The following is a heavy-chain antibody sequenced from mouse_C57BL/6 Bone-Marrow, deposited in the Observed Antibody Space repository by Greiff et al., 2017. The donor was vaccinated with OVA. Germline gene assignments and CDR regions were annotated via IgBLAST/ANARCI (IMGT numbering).Heavy chain of an antibody. CDR3: ARSGSGAMDY. CDR2: INPGSGGT. CDR1: GYAFTNYL. J-gene: IGHJ4*01. D-gene: IGHD3-1*01. Sequence: QVQLQQSGAELVRPGTSVKLSCKASGYAFTNYLIEWVKQRPGQGLEWIGVINPGSGGTNYNEKFKGKATLTADKSSSTAYMQLSSLTSEDSAVYFCARSGSGAMDYWGQGTSVTVSS. V-gene: IGHV1-54*01.